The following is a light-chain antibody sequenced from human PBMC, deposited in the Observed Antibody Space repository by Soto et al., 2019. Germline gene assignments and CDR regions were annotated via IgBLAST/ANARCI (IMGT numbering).Light chain of an antibody. CDR3: QQRSNWPLT. Sequence: DIVLTQSPATLSLSPGERATLSCRASQSVSSYLVWFQQKPGQAPRLLIYDASTRATGIPARFSGSGSRTDVPITISSLEPEDFAVYYCQQRSNWPLTFGPGTKVDIK. CDR2: DAS. J-gene: IGKJ3*01. CDR1: QSVSSY. V-gene: IGKV3-11*01.